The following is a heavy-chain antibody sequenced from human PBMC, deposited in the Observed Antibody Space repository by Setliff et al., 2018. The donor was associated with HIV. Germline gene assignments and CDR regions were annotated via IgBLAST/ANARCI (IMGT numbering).Heavy chain of an antibody. V-gene: IGHV3-20*04. D-gene: IGHD1-26*01. Sequence: GGSLRLSCSTSGYTFDDFGMSWVRQVPGKGLEWVAGINWSGANTGYADSARGRFFISRDNAKSSLYLQMNSLGAEDTALYYCVRDPSGSYFDFWGPGTLVTVSS. CDR3: VRDPSGSYFDF. J-gene: IGHJ4*02. CDR1: GYTFDDFG. CDR2: INWSGANT.